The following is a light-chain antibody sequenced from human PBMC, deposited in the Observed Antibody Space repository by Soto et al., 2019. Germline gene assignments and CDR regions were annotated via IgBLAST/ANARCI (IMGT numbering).Light chain of an antibody. CDR2: SDN. Sequence: QSVLTQPASTSGTAGKSVTISCSGSTSNIGSNTVNWYQHLTGTAPKLLIHSDNQRPSGVPDRFSGSKSGASASLAISGLQSEDEADYYCSTWDDSLNSWVFGGGTKLTVL. CDR3: STWDDSLNSWV. J-gene: IGLJ3*02. CDR1: TSNIGSNT. V-gene: IGLV1-44*01.